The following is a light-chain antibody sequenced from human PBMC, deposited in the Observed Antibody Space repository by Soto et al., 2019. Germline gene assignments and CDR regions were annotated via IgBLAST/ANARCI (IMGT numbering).Light chain of an antibody. CDR1: DSDIGSYNY. J-gene: IGLJ1*01. CDR2: EVS. Sequence: QSALTQPASVSGSSGQSITISCSGTDSDIGSYNYVSWYQQHPGRAPKLIVFEVSNRPSGISDRFSGSKSGNTASLTISGLQTEDEAVYYCNSFTSSNSLPYFFGTGTKVTVL. V-gene: IGLV2-14*01. CDR3: NSFTSSNSLPYF.